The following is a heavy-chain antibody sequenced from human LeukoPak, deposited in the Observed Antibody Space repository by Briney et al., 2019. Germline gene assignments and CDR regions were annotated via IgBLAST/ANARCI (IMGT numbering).Heavy chain of an antibody. CDR3: ARSGAVSGYYYFDY. Sequence: GESLKISCKGSGYSFTSYWIGWVRQLPGKGLEWMGIIYPGGSDTRYTPSFRGQVTISADKSISTAYLQWSSLKASDTAMYYCARSGAVSGYYYFDYWGQGTLVTVSS. V-gene: IGHV5-51*01. J-gene: IGHJ4*02. CDR1: GYSFTSYW. CDR2: IYPGGSDT. D-gene: IGHD6-19*01.